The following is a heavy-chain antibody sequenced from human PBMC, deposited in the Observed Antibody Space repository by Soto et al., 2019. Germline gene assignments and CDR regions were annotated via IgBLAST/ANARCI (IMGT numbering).Heavy chain of an antibody. CDR1: GGSISSYY. CDR2: IYYSGST. V-gene: IGHV4-59*01. D-gene: IGHD3-22*01. J-gene: IGHJ4*02. Sequence: SETLSLTCTVSGGSISSYYWSWIRQPPGKGLEWIGYIYYSGSTNYNPSLKSRVTISVDTSKNQFSLKLSSVTAADTAVYYCASLYDSSGYLIHDYWGQGTLVTVS. CDR3: ASLYDSSGYLIHDY.